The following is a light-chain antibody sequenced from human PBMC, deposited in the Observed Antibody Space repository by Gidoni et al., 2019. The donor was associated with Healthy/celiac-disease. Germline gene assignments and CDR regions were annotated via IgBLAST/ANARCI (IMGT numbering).Light chain of an antibody. Sequence: DIQMTQSPSSLSASVGDRVTITCQASQDISNYLNWYQQKPGKAPKLLIYDASNLETGVQSRFSGSGSGTDFTFTISSLQPEDIATYYCQQYDNLPLTFGGGTKVGIK. V-gene: IGKV1-33*01. CDR3: QQYDNLPLT. CDR2: DAS. CDR1: QDISNY. J-gene: IGKJ4*01.